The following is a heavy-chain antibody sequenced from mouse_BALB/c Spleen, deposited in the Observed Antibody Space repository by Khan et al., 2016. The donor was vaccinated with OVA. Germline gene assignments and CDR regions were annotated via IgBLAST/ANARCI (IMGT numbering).Heavy chain of an antibody. CDR1: GYTFSSHT. CDR2: INPRSGYT. J-gene: IGHJ4*01. Sequence: VQLQQSGAELARPGASVKMSCKASGYTFSSHTMHWVKQRPGQGLEWIGYINPRSGYTQSNQKFNDKATLTADISSSTAYMQLSSLTSEDSAVYYCARRTTEYALDYWGQGTSVTVSS. V-gene: IGHV1-4*01. CDR3: ARRTTEYALDY. D-gene: IGHD2-14*01.